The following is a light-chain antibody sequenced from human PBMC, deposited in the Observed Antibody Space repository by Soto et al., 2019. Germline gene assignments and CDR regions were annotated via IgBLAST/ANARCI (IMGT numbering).Light chain of an antibody. V-gene: IGLV2-14*01. CDR3: SSYTSSSTLV. CDR1: SSDVGGYNY. CDR2: DVS. Sequence: QYALTQPASVSGSPGQSITISCTGTSSDVGGYNYVSWYQQHPGKAPKLMIYDVSNRPSGVSNRFSGSKSGNTASLTISGLQAEDEADYYCSSYTSSSTLVFGGGTKSPS. J-gene: IGLJ2*01.